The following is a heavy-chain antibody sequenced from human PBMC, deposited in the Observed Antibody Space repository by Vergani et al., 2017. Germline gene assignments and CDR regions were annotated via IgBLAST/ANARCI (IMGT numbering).Heavy chain of an antibody. J-gene: IGHJ4*02. CDR1: GYSFTSYW. Sequence: EVQLVPSGAEVKKPGESLKISCKGSGYSFTSYWIGWVRQMPGKGLEWMGIIYPGDSDTRYSPSFQGQVTISADKSISTAYLQWSSLKASDTAMYYCARLAGYCSGGSCYSLYYFDYWGQGTLVTVSS. CDR3: ARLAGYCSGGSCYSLYYFDY. D-gene: IGHD2-15*01. V-gene: IGHV5-51*01. CDR2: IYPGDSDT.